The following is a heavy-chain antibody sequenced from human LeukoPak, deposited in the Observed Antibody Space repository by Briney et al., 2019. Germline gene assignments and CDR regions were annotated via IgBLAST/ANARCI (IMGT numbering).Heavy chain of an antibody. Sequence: ASVTVSCKASGYAFSVYYMHWVRQAPGQGLEWMGWINPSNGGTNYAQNFQGRVTMTRDTSISTAYMELSSLTSDDTAVYHCARGPTYYDSSGYRLEYWGQGTLVTVSS. V-gene: IGHV1-2*02. CDR3: ARGPTYYDSSGYRLEY. CDR2: INPSNGGT. D-gene: IGHD3-22*01. CDR1: GYAFSVYY. J-gene: IGHJ4*02.